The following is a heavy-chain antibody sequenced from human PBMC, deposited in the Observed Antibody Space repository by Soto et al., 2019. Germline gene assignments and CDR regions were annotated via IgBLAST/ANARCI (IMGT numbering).Heavy chain of an antibody. CDR3: ARDARGGYYYYGMDV. CDR2: IYYSGST. Sequence: QVQLQESGPGLVKPSETLSLTCTVSGGSISSYYWSWIRQPPGKGLEWIGYIYYSGSTNYNPSLKSRVTISVDTSKNQFSLKLSSVTAADTAVYYWARDARGGYYYYGMDVWGQGTTVTVSS. CDR1: GGSISSYY. D-gene: IGHD3-10*01. J-gene: IGHJ6*02. V-gene: IGHV4-59*01.